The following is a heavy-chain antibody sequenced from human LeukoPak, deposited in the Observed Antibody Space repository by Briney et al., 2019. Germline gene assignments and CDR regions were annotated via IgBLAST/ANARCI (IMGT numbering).Heavy chain of an antibody. D-gene: IGHD4/OR15-4a*01. CDR3: STLTMAY. CDR2: IKSKTDGGTT. Sequence: PGGSLRLSCTASGFTFIDAWMSWVRQAPGKGLEWVGRIKSKTDGGTTDYAAPLKGRFTISRDDSKNTLYLQMNSLKTEDTAVYYCSTLTMAYWGQGTLVTVSS. J-gene: IGHJ4*02. CDR1: GFTFIDAW. V-gene: IGHV3-15*01.